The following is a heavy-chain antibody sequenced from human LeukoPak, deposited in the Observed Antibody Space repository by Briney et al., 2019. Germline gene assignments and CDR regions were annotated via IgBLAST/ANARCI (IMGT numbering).Heavy chain of an antibody. J-gene: IGHJ4*02. CDR1: GFTVSSNY. CDR3: ARDRIGLTYHVSPPADY. V-gene: IGHV3-66*01. D-gene: IGHD3-3*02. CDR2: IYSGGST. Sequence: GGSLRLSCAASGFTVSSNYMSWVRQAPGKGLEWVSVIYSGGSTYYADSVKGRFTISRDNSMNTLYLQMNSLRAEDTAVYYCARDRIGLTYHVSPPADYWGQGTLVTVSS.